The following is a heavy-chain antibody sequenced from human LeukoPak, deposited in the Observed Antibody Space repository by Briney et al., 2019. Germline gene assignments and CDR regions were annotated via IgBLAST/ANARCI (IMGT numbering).Heavy chain of an antibody. J-gene: IGHJ4*02. CDR3: ARGGVGATTGNYDS. V-gene: IGHV4-30-2*01. D-gene: IGHD1-26*01. CDR1: GDSISSGGYS. CDR2: IYHSGGT. Sequence: SQTLSLTCAVTGDSISSGGYSWSWIRQPPGMALEWIGNIYHSGGTHHNPSLKTRFTMSVDRSRNKFSLTLTSATTAVTASDYCARGGVGATTGNYDSWGQGIPVTVSS.